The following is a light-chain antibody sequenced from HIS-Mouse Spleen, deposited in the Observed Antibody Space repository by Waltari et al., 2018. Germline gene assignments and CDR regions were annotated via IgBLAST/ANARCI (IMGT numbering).Light chain of an antibody. CDR1: GSDVGDYNY. CDR2: NVS. CDR3: SSYTSSSTLVV. Sequence: QSALTPPATVSGSLGHAITTSLTAIGSDVGDYNYVPWYQPPPDIPPKLMIDNVSNRPSGVSNRFSGSKSGNTASLTISGLQAEDEADYYCSSYTSSSTLVVFGGGTKLTVL. V-gene: IGLV2-14*03. J-gene: IGLJ2*01.